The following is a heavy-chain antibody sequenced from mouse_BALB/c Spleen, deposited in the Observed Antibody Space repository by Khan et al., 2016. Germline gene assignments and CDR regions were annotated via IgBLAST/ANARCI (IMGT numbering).Heavy chain of an antibody. V-gene: IGHV3-2*02. CDR1: GYSITSDYA. J-gene: IGHJ2*01. CDR2: ISYSGST. CDR3: ARRATFLDY. D-gene: IGHD3-1*01. Sequence: EVQLQESGPGLVKPSQSLSLTCTVTGYSITSDYAWNWIRQFPGNKLEWMGYISYSGSTSYNPSLKSRISITRDTSKNQFFLQLNSVTTEDTATYYCARRATFLDYWGQGTTLTVSS.